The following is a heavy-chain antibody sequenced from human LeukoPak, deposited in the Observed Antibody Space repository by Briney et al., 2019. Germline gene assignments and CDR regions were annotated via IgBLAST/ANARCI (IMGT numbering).Heavy chain of an antibody. CDR3: AKTGGPWD. D-gene: IGHD7-27*01. CDR1: GFTFSSYA. J-gene: IGHJ4*02. V-gene: IGHV3-30-3*02. Sequence: GGSLRLSCAASGFTFSSYAMHWVRQAPGKGLEWVAVISYDGSNKYYADSVKGRFTISRDNSKNTLYLQLNSLRAEDTAVYYCAKTGGPWDWGQGTLVTVSS. CDR2: ISYDGSNK.